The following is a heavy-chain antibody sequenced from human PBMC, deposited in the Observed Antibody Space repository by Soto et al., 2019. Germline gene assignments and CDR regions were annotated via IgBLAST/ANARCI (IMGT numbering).Heavy chain of an antibody. CDR1: GGSITSYH. D-gene: IGHD3-16*01. Sequence: SETLSLTCVVSGGSITSYHWSWIRQFPGKGLEWIAYTSYTGNTNYNPSLQSRVTISMDTSKNQLSLKLTSMTAADTAVYYCARHAAYDSVWGESDGSDYWGQGTLVTVSS. V-gene: IGHV4-59*08. CDR3: ARHAAYDSVWGESDGSDY. J-gene: IGHJ4*02. CDR2: TSYTGNT.